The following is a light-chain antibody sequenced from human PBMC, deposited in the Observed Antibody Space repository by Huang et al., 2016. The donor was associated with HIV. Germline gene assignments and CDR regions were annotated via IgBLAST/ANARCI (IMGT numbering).Light chain of an antibody. CDR2: WAS. CDR3: QQYYSSPYT. V-gene: IGKV4-1*01. Sequence: DIVMTQSPDSLAVSLGERATINCKSSQSVLFTSHNKNALAWYQQKAGQPPKWFIHWASTRESGVPDRFSGSGSGTDFTLTISSLQAEDVAVYYCQQYYSSPYTFGPGTKLEIK. J-gene: IGKJ2*01. CDR1: QSVLFTSHNKNA.